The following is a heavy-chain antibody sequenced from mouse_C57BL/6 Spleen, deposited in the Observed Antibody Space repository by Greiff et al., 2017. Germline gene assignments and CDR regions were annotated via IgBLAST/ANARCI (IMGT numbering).Heavy chain of an antibody. CDR1: GFTFSSYA. Sequence: EVMLVESGGGLVKPGGSLKLSCAASGFTFSSYAMSWVRQTPEKRLEWVATISDGGSYTSYPDNVTGRFPISSDKAKNNLYLQMSNLKSDDTAMYYCTSDRDNCNPYFDYWGQGTTLTVSS. CDR3: TSDRDNCNPYFDY. CDR2: ISDGGSYT. J-gene: IGHJ2*01. D-gene: IGHD2-1*01. V-gene: IGHV5-4*03.